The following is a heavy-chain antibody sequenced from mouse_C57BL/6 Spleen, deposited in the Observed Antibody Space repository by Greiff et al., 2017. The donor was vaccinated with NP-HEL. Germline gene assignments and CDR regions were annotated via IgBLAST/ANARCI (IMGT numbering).Heavy chain of an antibody. D-gene: IGHD1-1*01. Sequence: QVQLQQPGAELVRPGSSVKLSCKASGYTFTSYWMQWVKQRPIQGLEWIGNIDPSDRETHYNQKFKDKATLTVDKSSSTAYMQLSSLTSEDSAVYYCARGYYGMGWFAYWGQGTLVTVSA. V-gene: IGHV1-52*01. CDR2: IDPSDRET. CDR3: ARGYYGMGWFAY. J-gene: IGHJ3*01. CDR1: GYTFTSYW.